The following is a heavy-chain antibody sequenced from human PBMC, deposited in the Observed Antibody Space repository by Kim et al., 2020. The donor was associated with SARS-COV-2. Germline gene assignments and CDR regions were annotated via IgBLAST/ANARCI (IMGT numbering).Heavy chain of an antibody. CDR3: VDVSLMDV. J-gene: IGHJ6*02. CDR2: GGST. V-gene: IGHV3-64D*09. D-gene: IGHD2-8*01. Sequence: GGSTYYASSVKGRFTISRDNSKNTLYLQMSSLRAEDTAVYYCVDVSLMDVWGQGTTVTVSS.